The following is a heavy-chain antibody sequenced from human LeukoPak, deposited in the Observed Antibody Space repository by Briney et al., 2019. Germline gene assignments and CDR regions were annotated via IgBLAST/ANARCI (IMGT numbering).Heavy chain of an antibody. CDR3: AKGDRSSGWF. D-gene: IGHD6-19*01. J-gene: IGHJ4*02. CDR1: GFTFSSYW. V-gene: IGHV3-23*01. CDR2: ISGSGGTT. Sequence: GGSLRLSCAASGFTFSSYWMHWVRQAPGQGLEWVSAISGSGGTTYYADSVKGRFTISRDNSKNTLYLQMSSLRAEDTAVYYCAKGDRSSGWFWGQGTLVTVSS.